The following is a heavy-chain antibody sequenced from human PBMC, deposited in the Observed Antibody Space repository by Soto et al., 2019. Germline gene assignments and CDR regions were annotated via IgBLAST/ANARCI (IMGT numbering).Heavy chain of an antibody. D-gene: IGHD3-22*01. J-gene: IGHJ6*02. CDR3: ARSRVVSYYYDSSGSGYYYYYGMDV. CDR2: INAGNGNT. CDR1: GYTFTSYA. Sequence: QVQLVQSGAEVKKPGASVKVSCKASGYTFTSYAMHWVRQAPGQRLEWMGWINAGNGNTKYSQKFQGRVTITRDTSASTAYMELSSLRSEDTAVYYCARSRVVSYYYDSSGSGYYYYYGMDVWGQGTTVTVSS. V-gene: IGHV1-3*01.